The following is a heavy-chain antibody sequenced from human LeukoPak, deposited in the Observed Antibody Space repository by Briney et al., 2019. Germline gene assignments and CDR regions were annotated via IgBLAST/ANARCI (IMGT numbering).Heavy chain of an antibody. CDR1: GYSFTSYW. CDR3: ARGVSNYDILTGYSPDPFDY. CDR2: IYPGDPDT. D-gene: IGHD3-9*01. Sequence: GESLKISCKGSGYSFTSYWIGWVRQMPGKGLEWMGIIYPGDPDTRYSPSYQGQVTISADKSITTAYLQWSSLKASDTAMYYCARGVSNYDILTGYSPDPFDYWGQGTLVTVSS. J-gene: IGHJ4*02. V-gene: IGHV5-51*01.